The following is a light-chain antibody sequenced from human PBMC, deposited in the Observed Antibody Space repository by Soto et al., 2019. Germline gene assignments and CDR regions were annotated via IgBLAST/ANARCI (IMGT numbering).Light chain of an antibody. V-gene: IGLV2-8*01. J-gene: IGLJ1*01. CDR3: SSYAGSNNFV. CDR1: SSDIGAYIY. CDR2: EVS. Sequence: QSVLTQPPSASGSPGQSVTISCTGTSSDIGAYIYVCWYQQHPGKAPKLMISEVSRRPSGVPERFSGSKSGNTASLTVSGLQADDEAHYYCSSYAGSNNFVFGTGTKVTVL.